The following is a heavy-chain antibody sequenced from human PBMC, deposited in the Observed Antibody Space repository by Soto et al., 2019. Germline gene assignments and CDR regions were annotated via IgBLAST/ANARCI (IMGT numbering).Heavy chain of an antibody. D-gene: IGHD3-16*01. V-gene: IGHV1-69*12. CDR1: GGTFSSYA. CDR3: ATPPGGGTAHYYNGMDV. Sequence: QVQLVQSGAEVKKPGSSVKVSCKASGGTFSSYAISWVRQAPGQGLEWMGGIIPIFGTADYAQKFQSRVTITADESTSTAYMELSSLRSEDTAVYYCATPPGGGTAHYYNGMDVWGQGTTVTVSS. J-gene: IGHJ6*02. CDR2: IIPIFGTA.